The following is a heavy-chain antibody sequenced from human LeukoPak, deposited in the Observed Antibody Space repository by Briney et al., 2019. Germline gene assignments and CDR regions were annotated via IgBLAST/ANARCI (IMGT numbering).Heavy chain of an antibody. CDR1: GYTFTGYY. V-gene: IGHV1-2*06. Sequence: GASVKVSCKASGYTFTGYYMHWVRQAPGQGLEWMGRINPNSGGTNYAQKVQGRVTMTRDTSISTAYLELSRLRSDDTAVYYCARDGYYDSSGYFGAWDYWGQGTLVTVSS. CDR2: INPNSGGT. CDR3: ARDGYYDSSGYFGAWDY. J-gene: IGHJ4*02. D-gene: IGHD3-22*01.